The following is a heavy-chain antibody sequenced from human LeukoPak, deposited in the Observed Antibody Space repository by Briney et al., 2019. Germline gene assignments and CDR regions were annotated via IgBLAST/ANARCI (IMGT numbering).Heavy chain of an antibody. J-gene: IGHJ4*02. D-gene: IGHD6-19*01. CDR2: ISWNGGEE. V-gene: IGHV3-30*18. Sequence: GGSLRLSCAASGFTFSDYGMHWLRQAPGKGLEWVAVISWNGGEEHYGNSVRGRFTISRDNSKNMVYLQMNSLRVEDTAVYYCAKEQGYTGWLTTGHWGQGALVPVSS. CDR1: GFTFSDYG. CDR3: AKEQGYTGWLTTGH.